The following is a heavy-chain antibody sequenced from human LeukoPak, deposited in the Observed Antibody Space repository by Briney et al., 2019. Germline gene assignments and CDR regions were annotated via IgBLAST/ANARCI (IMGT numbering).Heavy chain of an antibody. Sequence: SETLSLTCTVSGGSINSSDYYWGWIRQPPGKGLEWIGSIYYSGTTYYNPSLKSRVTISVDTSKNQFSLKLSPVTAADTAVYYCARHDSSSHARGLGMDVWGQGTTVTVS. V-gene: IGHV4-39*01. CDR2: IYYSGTT. D-gene: IGHD6-13*01. J-gene: IGHJ6*02. CDR3: ARHDSSSHARGLGMDV. CDR1: GGSINSSDYY.